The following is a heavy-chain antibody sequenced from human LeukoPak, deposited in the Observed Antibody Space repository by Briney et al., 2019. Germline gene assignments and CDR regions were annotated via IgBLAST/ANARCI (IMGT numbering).Heavy chain of an antibody. CDR2: IYYSGST. CDR1: GGSINNNKW. J-gene: IGHJ4*02. D-gene: IGHD1-26*01. V-gene: IGHV4-4*02. CDR3: ARSPVGYFDY. Sequence: SETLSLTCDVSGGSINNNKWWSWVRQSPGKGLEWIGYIYYSGSTNYNPSLKSRVTISVDTSKNQFSLKLSSVTAADTAVYYCARSPVGYFDYWGQGTLVTVSS.